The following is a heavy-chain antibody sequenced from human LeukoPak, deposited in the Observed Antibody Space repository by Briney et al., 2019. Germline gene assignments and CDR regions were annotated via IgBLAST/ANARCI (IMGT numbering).Heavy chain of an antibody. CDR1: GFTFSNYG. J-gene: IGHJ4*02. V-gene: IGHV3-23*01. CDR2: ISGSGGST. D-gene: IGHD4-23*01. Sequence: GGSLRLSCAASGFTFSNYGMNWVRQAPGKGLEWVSGISGSGGSTYSADSVKGRFIISRDNSKNMLYLQMNSLRAEDTAVYYCARRAGGYSHPYDYWGQGTLVTVSS. CDR3: ARRAGGYSHPYDY.